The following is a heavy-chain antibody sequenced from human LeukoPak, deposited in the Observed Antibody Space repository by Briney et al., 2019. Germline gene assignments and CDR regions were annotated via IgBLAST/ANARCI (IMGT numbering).Heavy chain of an antibody. Sequence: SETLSLTCTVSGVSISSSYSYWSWIRQPPGKGLEWIGYIYYSGSTNYNPSLKSRVTISVDTSKNQFSLKLSSVTAADTAVYYCARAPTEYRFINWYFDLWGRGTLVTASS. CDR3: ARAPTEYRFINWYFDL. CDR2: IYYSGST. V-gene: IGHV4-61*01. D-gene: IGHD6-6*01. CDR1: GVSISSSYSY. J-gene: IGHJ2*01.